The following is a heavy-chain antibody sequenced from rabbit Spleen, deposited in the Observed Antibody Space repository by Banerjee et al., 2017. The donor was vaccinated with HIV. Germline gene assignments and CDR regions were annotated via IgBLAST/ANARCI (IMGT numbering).Heavy chain of an antibody. CDR1: GFSFSSSDY. V-gene: IGHV1S45*01. CDR2: IAGSDSAFT. Sequence: QEQLVESGGDLVQPEGSLALTCKASGFSFSSSDYICWVRQAPGKGLEWISCIAGSDSAFTYSATWAKGRFTISQTSSTTVTLQMTSLTVADTATYFCARDTGTSFSSYGMDLWGPGTLVTVS. CDR3: ARDTGTSFSSYGMDL. J-gene: IGHJ6*01. D-gene: IGHD7-1*01.